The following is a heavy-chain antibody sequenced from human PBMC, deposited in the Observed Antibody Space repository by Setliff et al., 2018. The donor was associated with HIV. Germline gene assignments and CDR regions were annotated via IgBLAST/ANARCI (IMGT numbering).Heavy chain of an antibody. CDR1: GGSLGGYY. V-gene: IGHV4-4*07. CDR3: AGGTWFDGLDS. D-gene: IGHD3-9*01. J-gene: IGHJ4*02. Sequence: KPSETLSLTCTVSGGSLGGYYWSWIRQPAGKRLEWIGRIFASGTTNYNPSLKSRVTMSVDVSKNQFSLHLKSVTPEDSAVYYCAGGTWFDGLDSWSQGSLVTVSS. CDR2: IFASGTT.